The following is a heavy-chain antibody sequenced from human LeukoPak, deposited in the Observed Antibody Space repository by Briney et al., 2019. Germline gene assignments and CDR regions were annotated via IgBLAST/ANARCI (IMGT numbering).Heavy chain of an antibody. Sequence: SETLSLTCTVSGGSISSYYWSWIRQPPGKGLEWIGYIYYSGSTNYNPSLKSRVTISVDTSKNQFSLKLSSVTAADTAVYYCARDRTRTGYSSGWGFENWFDPWGQGTPVTVSS. CDR1: GGSISSYY. D-gene: IGHD6-19*01. CDR2: IYYSGST. CDR3: ARDRTRTGYSSGWGFENWFDP. V-gene: IGHV4-59*01. J-gene: IGHJ5*02.